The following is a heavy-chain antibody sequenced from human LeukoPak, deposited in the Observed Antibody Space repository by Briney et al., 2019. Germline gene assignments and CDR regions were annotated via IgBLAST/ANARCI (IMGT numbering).Heavy chain of an antibody. CDR3: ARAYYYDSSGYEVYFDY. CDR1: GGSISSANYY. V-gene: IGHV4-30-4*01. J-gene: IGHJ4*02. Sequence: PSETLSLTCTVSGGSISSANYYWRWIRQPPGKGLEWIGYINYSGSAFYNPSLESRIIISVDTSKNQISLKVTSVTAADSAVYYCARAYYYDSSGYEVYFDYWGQGTLVTVSS. D-gene: IGHD3-22*01. CDR2: INYSGSA.